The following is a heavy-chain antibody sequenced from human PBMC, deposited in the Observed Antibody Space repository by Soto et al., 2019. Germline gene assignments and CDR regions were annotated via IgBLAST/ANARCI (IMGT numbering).Heavy chain of an antibody. Sequence: GGSLRLSCAASGFTFSSYAMSWVRQAPGKGLEWVSAISGSGGSTYYADSVKGRFTISRDNSKNTLYLQMNSLRAEDTAVYYCAKLGRCSGGSCYSTFDYWGQGTLVTVSS. CDR3: AKLGRCSGGSCYSTFDY. CDR2: ISGSGGST. D-gene: IGHD2-15*01. J-gene: IGHJ4*02. V-gene: IGHV3-23*01. CDR1: GFTFSSYA.